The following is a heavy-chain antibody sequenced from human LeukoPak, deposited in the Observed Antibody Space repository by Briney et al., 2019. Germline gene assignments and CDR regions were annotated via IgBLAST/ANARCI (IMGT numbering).Heavy chain of an antibody. D-gene: IGHD3-9*01. Sequence: PSETLSLTCTVSGGSISSGGYYWSWIRQHPGKGLEWIGYIYYSGSTYYNPSLKSRVTISVDTSKNQFSLKLSSVTAADTAVYYCARDKADWDYFDYWGQGTLVTVSS. CDR3: ARDKADWDYFDY. J-gene: IGHJ4*02. CDR1: GGSISSGGYY. CDR2: IYYSGST. V-gene: IGHV4-31*03.